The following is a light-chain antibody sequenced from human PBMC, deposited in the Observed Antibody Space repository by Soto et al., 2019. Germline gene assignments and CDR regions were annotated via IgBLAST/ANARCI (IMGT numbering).Light chain of an antibody. CDR1: SSDVGGYNF. V-gene: IGLV2-14*01. CDR3: SSFKSNSTLV. Sequence: QSVLTQPASVSGSPGQSITISCTGTSSDVGGYNFVSWYQQHPGKAPKLMIHEVSNRPSGVSNRFSASKSGNTASLTISGLQAEDEADYYCSSFKSNSTLVFGTGTKVTVL. CDR2: EVS. J-gene: IGLJ1*01.